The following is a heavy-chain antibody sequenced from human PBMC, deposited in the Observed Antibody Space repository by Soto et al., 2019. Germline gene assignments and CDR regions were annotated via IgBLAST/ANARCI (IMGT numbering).Heavy chain of an antibody. V-gene: IGHV5-10-1*01. CDR3: ARPLTYYYGSGIHYGMDV. CDR1: GYSFTTYW. CDR2: IDPSDSYT. D-gene: IGHD3-10*01. J-gene: IGHJ6*02. Sequence: PGESLKISCKGYGYSFTTYWIAWVRQIPGKGLEWMGRIDPSDSYTNYSPSFQGHVTISADKSISTAYLQWSSLKASDTAMYYCARPLTYYYGSGIHYGMDVWGQGTTVTVSS.